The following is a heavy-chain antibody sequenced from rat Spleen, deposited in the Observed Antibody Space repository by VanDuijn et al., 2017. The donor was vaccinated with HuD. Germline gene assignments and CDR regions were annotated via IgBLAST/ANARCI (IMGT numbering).Heavy chain of an antibody. CDR3: ARENYYSADY. CDR1: GFTFSDYA. Sequence: EVQLVESGGGLVQPGRSLKLSCAASGFTFSDYAMAWVRQAPTKGLEWIASISTGGGNTYYRDSVKGRFTISRDNAHNTLYLQLNSLRSEDTATYYCARENYYSADYWGQGVMVTVSS. J-gene: IGHJ2*01. CDR2: ISTGGGNT. V-gene: IGHV5S23*01. D-gene: IGHD1-1*01.